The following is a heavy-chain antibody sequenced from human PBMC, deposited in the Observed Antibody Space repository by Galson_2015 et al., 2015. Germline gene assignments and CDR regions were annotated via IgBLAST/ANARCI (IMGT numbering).Heavy chain of an antibody. J-gene: IGHJ4*02. D-gene: IGHD3-16*01. Sequence: SETLSLTCIVSGGSISSSSYYWGWIRQPPGKGLEWIGSIYYSGNTYYNPSLKSRVTISVDTSKNQFSLKLRSVTAADTAVYYCARRGWGASFDSWGQGTLVTVSS. CDR1: GGSISSSSYY. CDR2: IYYSGNT. CDR3: ARRGWGASFDS. V-gene: IGHV4-39*07.